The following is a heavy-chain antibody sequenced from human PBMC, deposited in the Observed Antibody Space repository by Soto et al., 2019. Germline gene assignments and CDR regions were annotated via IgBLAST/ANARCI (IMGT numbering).Heavy chain of an antibody. V-gene: IGHV3-23*01. Sequence: GGSLRLSCAASGFTFSSYAMSWVRQAPGKGLEWVSAISGNSGSKYYANSVKGRFTISRDNSKNTLFLQMNSLRAEDTAVYYCSKAQGRDSSSHYYYNYYMDVWGKGTTVTVSS. CDR3: SKAQGRDSSSHYYYNYYMDV. CDR1: GFTFSSYA. CDR2: ISGNSGSK. D-gene: IGHD6-6*01. J-gene: IGHJ6*03.